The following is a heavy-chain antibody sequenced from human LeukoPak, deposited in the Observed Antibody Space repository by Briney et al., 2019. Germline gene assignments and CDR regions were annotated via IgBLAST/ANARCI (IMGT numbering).Heavy chain of an antibody. CDR1: GYTFTDHY. D-gene: IGHD1-26*01. CDR3: ARGIVGAHQLIAY. J-gene: IGHJ4*02. Sequence: ASVRLSCKASGYTFTDHYMHWVRQAPGQGLEWMGWINPNNGGTNFAQKFQGRVTMTRDTSISTAYMELSSLTSDDTAVYYCARGIVGAHQLIAYWGQGTMVTVSS. V-gene: IGHV1-2*02. CDR2: INPNNGGT.